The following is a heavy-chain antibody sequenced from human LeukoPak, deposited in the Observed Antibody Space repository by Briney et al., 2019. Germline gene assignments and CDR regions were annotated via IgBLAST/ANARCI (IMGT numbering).Heavy chain of an antibody. CDR3: ARESSGYDSDAFDI. Sequence: GSLRLSCAASGFTVSNYYMTWVRQPPGRGLEWVAVIYSGGSTYYADSVKGRFTITRDNSKNTLYLEMNSLRGEDTAVYYCARESSGYDSDAFDIWGQGTMVTVSS. CDR2: IYSGGST. V-gene: IGHV3-66*01. D-gene: IGHD5-12*01. CDR1: GFTVSNYY. J-gene: IGHJ3*02.